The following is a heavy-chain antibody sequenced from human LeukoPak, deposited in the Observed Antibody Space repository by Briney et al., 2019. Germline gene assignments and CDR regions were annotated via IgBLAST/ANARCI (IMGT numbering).Heavy chain of an antibody. D-gene: IGHD1-26*01. CDR2: ISAYNGNT. CDR1: GYTFATYG. J-gene: IGHJ5*02. V-gene: IGHV1-18*01. Sequence: ASVKVSCKASGYTFATYGISWVRQAPGQGLEWMGWISAYNGNTNYAQKFQGRVTMTTDTSTSTAYMELRSLRSDDTAVYYCARTVGSNYRWFDPWGRGTLVTVSS. CDR3: ARTVGSNYRWFDP.